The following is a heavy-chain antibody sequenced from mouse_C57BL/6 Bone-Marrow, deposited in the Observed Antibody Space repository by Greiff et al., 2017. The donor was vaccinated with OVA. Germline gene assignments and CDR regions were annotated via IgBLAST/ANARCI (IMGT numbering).Heavy chain of an antibody. CDR1: GYAFSSSW. D-gene: IGHD1-1*01. J-gene: IGHJ2*01. Sequence: QVQLQQSGPELVKPGASVKISCKASGYAFSSSWMNWVKQRPGKGLEWIGRIYPGDGDTNYNGKFKGKATLTADKSSSTAYMQLSSLTSEDAAVYFCARGYYGSSPGYFDYWGQGTTLTVSS. CDR3: ARGYYGSSPGYFDY. CDR2: IYPGDGDT. V-gene: IGHV1-82*01.